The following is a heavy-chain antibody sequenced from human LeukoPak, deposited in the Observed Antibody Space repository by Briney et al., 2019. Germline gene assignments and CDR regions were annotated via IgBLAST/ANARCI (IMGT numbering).Heavy chain of an antibody. D-gene: IGHD4-23*01. CDR1: GFNFNYAW. V-gene: IGHV3-15*01. J-gene: IGHJ4*01. CDR3: TTMVGSPTY. Sequence: PGGSLRLSCAGSGFNFNYAWMTWLRQAPGKGLEWVGRIKSQRDGGATDYAAPVKSRFSLSRDDLRNTVFLQMTSLKTDDTGVYYCTTMVGSPTYWGQGALVAVSS. CDR2: IKSQRDGGAT.